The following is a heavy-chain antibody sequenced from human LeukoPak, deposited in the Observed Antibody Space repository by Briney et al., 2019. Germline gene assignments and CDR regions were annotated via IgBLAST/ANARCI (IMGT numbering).Heavy chain of an antibody. J-gene: IGHJ4*02. Sequence: GGFLRLSCTASGFASDEHGMSWVRQVPGKGLEWVSGINWSGGSTGYADPLRGRFTISRDNAKNSLYLQMDSLRAEDTALYYCARAPITSPFYFDYWGQGTLVTVSS. CDR3: ARAPITSPFYFDY. V-gene: IGHV3-20*04. CDR2: INWSGGST. D-gene: IGHD2-2*01. CDR1: GFASDEHG.